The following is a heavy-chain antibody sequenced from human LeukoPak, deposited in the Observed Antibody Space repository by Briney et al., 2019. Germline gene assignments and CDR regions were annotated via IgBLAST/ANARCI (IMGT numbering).Heavy chain of an antibody. CDR3: AKMSIAAGIYY. Sequence: SETLSPTCPVSGGSLSSYYWSWIRPPPGKGREWIGCIYNSGRPNYSPALTSRVTISVDTSNIQFSLRLSAGTTADTVVYYWAKMSIAAGIYYWGQGTLVTV. CDR1: GGSLSSYY. J-gene: IGHJ4*02. D-gene: IGHD6-6*01. CDR2: IYNSGRP. V-gene: IGHV4-59*08.